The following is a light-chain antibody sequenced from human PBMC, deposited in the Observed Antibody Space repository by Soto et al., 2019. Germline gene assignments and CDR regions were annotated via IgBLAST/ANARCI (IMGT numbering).Light chain of an antibody. CDR3: QQSYDSPT. Sequence: DIQMTQSPSSLSASVGDRVTITCRASQSINKYLNWYQQRPGEAPELLMYAASSLQSGVPSRFSGSGSGTYFTLTITSLQPEDFATYYCQQSYDSPTFGGGTKLEI. CDR1: QSINKY. V-gene: IGKV1-39*01. CDR2: AAS. J-gene: IGKJ4*01.